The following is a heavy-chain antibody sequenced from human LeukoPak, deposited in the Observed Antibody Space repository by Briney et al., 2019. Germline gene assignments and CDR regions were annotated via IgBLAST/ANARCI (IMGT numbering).Heavy chain of an antibody. D-gene: IGHD3-10*01. J-gene: IGHJ5*02. CDR1: GFTFSNYS. V-gene: IGHV3-48*01. CDR2: ISGSLSTM. CDR3: AREVRGATANWFDP. Sequence: GGSLGLSCAASGFTFSNYSMNWVRQAPGKGLEWVSYISGSLSTMYYADSVKGRFIISRDNAQNSLYLQMNSLRAEDTAVYYCAREVRGATANWFDPWGQGTLVTVSS.